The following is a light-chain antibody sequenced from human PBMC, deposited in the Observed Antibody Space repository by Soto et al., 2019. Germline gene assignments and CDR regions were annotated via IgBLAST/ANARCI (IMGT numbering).Light chain of an antibody. CDR3: QQCFSTPLLT. CDR2: GAS. CDR1: QSISTF. J-gene: IGKJ4*01. V-gene: IGKV1-39*01. Sequence: DIQTTQSPSSLSASVGDRVTITCRASQSISTFLNWYQQKPGKAPKLLIYGASNLESGVPSTFSGSGSGTDFTLTISSLQPVDFATYYCQQCFSTPLLTFGGGTKVEIK.